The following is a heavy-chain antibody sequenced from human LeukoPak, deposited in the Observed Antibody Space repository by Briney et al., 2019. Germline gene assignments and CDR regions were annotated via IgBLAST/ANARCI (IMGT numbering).Heavy chain of an antibody. CDR2: INPNSGGT. D-gene: IGHD4-17*01. J-gene: IGHJ4*02. CDR3: ARENGDYSSNYFDY. CDR1: GYTFTGYH. V-gene: IGHV1-2*06. Sequence: ASVKVSCKASGYTFTGYHIHWVQQAAGQGLEWMGRINPNSGGTSFAQKFQGRVTMTRDTSISTAYMELSRLRSDDTAVYYCARENGDYSSNYFDYWGQGTLVTDSS.